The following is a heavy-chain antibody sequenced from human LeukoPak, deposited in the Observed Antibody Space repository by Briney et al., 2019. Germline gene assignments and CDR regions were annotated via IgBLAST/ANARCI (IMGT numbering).Heavy chain of an antibody. D-gene: IGHD3-22*01. J-gene: IGHJ4*02. CDR3: AREYYYDSPHC. CDR2: IIPILGTA. V-gene: IGHV1-69*11. CDR1: GYTFTSYG. Sequence: SVKVSCKASGYTFTSYGISWVRQAPGQGLEWMGRIIPILGTANYAQKFQGRVTITTDESTSTAYMELSSLRSEDTAVYYCAREYYYDSPHCWGQGTLVTVSS.